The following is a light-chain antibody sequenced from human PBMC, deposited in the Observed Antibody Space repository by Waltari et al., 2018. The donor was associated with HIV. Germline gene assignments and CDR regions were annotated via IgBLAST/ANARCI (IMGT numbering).Light chain of an antibody. V-gene: IGLV2-14*01. CDR1: SSDVGGYDY. CDR2: EVS. CDR3: SSYTSSSTLV. J-gene: IGLJ3*02. Sequence: QSALTQPASVSGSPGQSITISCTGTSSDVGGYDYVSLYQQHPGKAPKLMIYEVSNRPSGVSNRFSGSKSGNTAALTIYGLQAEDEADYYCSSYTSSSTLVFGGGTKLTVL.